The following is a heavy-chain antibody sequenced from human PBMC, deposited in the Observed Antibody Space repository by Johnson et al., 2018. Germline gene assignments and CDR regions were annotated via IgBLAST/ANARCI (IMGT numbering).Heavy chain of an antibody. J-gene: IGHJ3*02. CDR2: IIPILGIA. CDR3: ALRGDDGAFEI. D-gene: IGHD4-17*01. Sequence: QVQLVESGAEVKKPGSSVKVSCKASGGTFSSYTISWVRQAPGHGIEWMGRIIPILGIANYAQKFQGSVTIPADKSTSTAYMEMSSLSSEDTAEYYCALRGDDGAFEIWGQGTMVTVSS. V-gene: IGHV1-69*09. CDR1: GGTFSSYT.